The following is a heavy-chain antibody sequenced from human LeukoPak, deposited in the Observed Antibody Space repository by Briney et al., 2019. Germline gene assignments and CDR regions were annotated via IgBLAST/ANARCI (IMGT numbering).Heavy chain of an antibody. Sequence: SETLSLTCTVSGGSISSYYWSWIRQPPGKGLGWIGNIYNSGSINYNPSLKSRVTISVDTSKNQFSLKLRSVTAADTAVYYCARVREGSSWSTFDYWGEGTLVTDCS. D-gene: IGHD6-13*01. CDR3: ARVREGSSWSTFDY. J-gene: IGHJ4*02. CDR2: IYNSGSI. V-gene: IGHV4-59*01. CDR1: GGSISSYY.